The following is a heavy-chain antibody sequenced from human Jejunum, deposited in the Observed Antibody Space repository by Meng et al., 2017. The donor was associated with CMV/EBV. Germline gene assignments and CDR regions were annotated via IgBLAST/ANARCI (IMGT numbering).Heavy chain of an antibody. D-gene: IGHD2-15*01. V-gene: IGHV1-3*01. CDR3: ARDIQGSRCSGDTCYPIFDY. CDR1: GYTFTNYA. J-gene: IGHJ4*02. Sequence: QVQLVQSGAEVNKPGASVKVSCKPSGYTFTNYAIHWVRQAPGQRLEWMGWINAANGETRFSQNLQGRLTITTDTSASTAYMDLSSLRSEDTAVYYCARDIQGSRCSGDTCYPIFDYWGQGTLVTVSS. CDR2: INAANGET.